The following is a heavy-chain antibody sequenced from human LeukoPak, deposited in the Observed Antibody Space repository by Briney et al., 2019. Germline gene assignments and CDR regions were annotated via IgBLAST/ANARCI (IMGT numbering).Heavy chain of an antibody. CDR3: ARDVAELAEKSEPADY. CDR2: ISSSSSTI. D-gene: IGHD1-26*01. CDR1: GFTFSSYS. V-gene: IGHV3-48*04. Sequence: PGGSLRLSCAASGFTFSSYSMNWVRQAPGKGLEWVSYISSSSSTIYYADSVEGRFTISRDNAKNSLYLQMNSLRAEDTAVYYCARDVAELAEKSEPADYWGQGALVTVSS. J-gene: IGHJ4*02.